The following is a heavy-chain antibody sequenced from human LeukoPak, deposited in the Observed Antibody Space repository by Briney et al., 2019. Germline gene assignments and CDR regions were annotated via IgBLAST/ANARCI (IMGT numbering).Heavy chain of an antibody. J-gene: IGHJ4*02. CDR3: ARGLKVRGVPTFFY. CDR1: VDTFTSYD. V-gene: IGHV1-8*01. CDR2: MNPNSGNT. D-gene: IGHD3-10*01. Sequence: ASLKVSRTPSVDTFTSYDINWGPQAPGQGLGWVGWMNPNSGNTGYAQKFQGRVTMTRNTSISTAYMELSSLRSEDTAVYYCARGLKVRGVPTFFYWGQGTLVTVSS.